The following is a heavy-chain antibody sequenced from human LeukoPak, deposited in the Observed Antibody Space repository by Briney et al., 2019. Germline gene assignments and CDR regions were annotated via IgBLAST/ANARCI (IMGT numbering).Heavy chain of an antibody. CDR1: GYTFTKYY. D-gene: IGHD3-22*01. CDR3: AREEMMVILALDM. J-gene: IGHJ3*02. CDR2: INPKVGTT. Sequence: GASVKVSCKASGYTFTKYYIHWVRQAPGQGLEWMGIINPKVGTTLYSPKFQGRVTLTRDTSTTTVYMELTSLRSDDTAVYYCAREEMMVILALDMWGQGTMVTVSS. V-gene: IGHV1-46*01.